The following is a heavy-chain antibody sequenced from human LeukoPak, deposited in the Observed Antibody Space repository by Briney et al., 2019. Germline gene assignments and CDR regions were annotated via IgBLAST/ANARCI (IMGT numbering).Heavy chain of an antibody. CDR3: ARPLGYCSSTSCYNWFDP. D-gene: IGHD2-2*01. J-gene: IGHJ5*02. Sequence: GGSLRLSCAASGFTFSSYDMHWVRQATGKGLEWVSAIGTAGDTYYPGSVKGRFTISRENAKNSLYLQMNSLRAEDTAVYYCARPLGYCSSTSCYNWFDPWGQGTLVTVSS. CDR2: IGTAGDT. V-gene: IGHV3-13*01. CDR1: GFTFSSYD.